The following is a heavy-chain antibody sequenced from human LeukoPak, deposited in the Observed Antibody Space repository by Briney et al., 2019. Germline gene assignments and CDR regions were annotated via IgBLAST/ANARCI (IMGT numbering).Heavy chain of an antibody. CDR2: IRSSADTV. V-gene: IGHV3-48*03. CDR1: GFTFSSYD. Sequence: PGGSLRLSCAASGFTFSSYDMNWVRQAPGKGLEWVSFIRSSADTVYYTDSVKGRFTISRDNAKNSLYLQMNSLRAEDTAVYYCARDSQFNSLDIWGQGTMVTVS. CDR3: ARDSQFNSLDI. D-gene: IGHD1-1*01. J-gene: IGHJ3*02.